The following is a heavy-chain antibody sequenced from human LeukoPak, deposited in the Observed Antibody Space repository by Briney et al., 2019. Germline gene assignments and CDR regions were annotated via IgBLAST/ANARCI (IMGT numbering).Heavy chain of an antibody. CDR2: ISGSGGST. CDR1: GFTFSSYA. J-gene: IGHJ4*02. V-gene: IGHV3-23*01. CDR3: ARDFWWLPDY. D-gene: IGHD3-3*01. Sequence: PGGSLRLSCAASGFTFSSYAMTWVRQAPGKGLEWVSAISGSGGSTYSADSVKGRFTISRDNSKNMLYLQLNSLTTEDTALYYCARDFWWLPDYWGQGTLVTVSS.